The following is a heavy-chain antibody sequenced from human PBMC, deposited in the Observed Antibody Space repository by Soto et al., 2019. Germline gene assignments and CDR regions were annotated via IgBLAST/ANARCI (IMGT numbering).Heavy chain of an antibody. CDR2: ISYDGSNK. CDR1: GFTFSSYG. V-gene: IGHV3-30*18. J-gene: IGHJ6*03. D-gene: IGHD1-1*01. CDR3: AKDQSFWNDYYYYYYMDV. Sequence: PGGSLRLSCAASGFTFSSYGMHWVRQAPGKGLEWVAVISYDGSNKYYADSVKGRFTISRDNSKNTLYLQMNSLRAEDTAVYYCAKDQSFWNDYYYYYYMDVWGKGTTVTVSS.